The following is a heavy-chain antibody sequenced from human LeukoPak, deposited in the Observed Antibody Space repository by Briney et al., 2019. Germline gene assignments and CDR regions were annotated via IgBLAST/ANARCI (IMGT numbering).Heavy chain of an antibody. J-gene: IGHJ3*02. CDR2: ISPTGAGT. V-gene: IGHV3-23*01. CDR1: GFTFNGYA. Sequence: GGSLRLSCAASGFTFNGYAMSWVRQAPGKGLEWVSAISPTGAGTYYADSVKGLFTISRDNSKNTLYPQMNSLRAEDTAVYYCAKYTERAFDIWGQRTLVTVSS. D-gene: IGHD2-2*02. CDR3: AKYTERAFDI.